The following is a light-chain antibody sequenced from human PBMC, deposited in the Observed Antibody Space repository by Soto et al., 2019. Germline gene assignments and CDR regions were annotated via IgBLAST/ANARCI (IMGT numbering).Light chain of an antibody. CDR2: AAS. Sequence: DIQMTQSPSTLSASVGDRVTITCRASQRISSWLSWYQQKPGKAPKLLIYAASSLECVVPSMFSGSGSGTELTLTISSLQPEDVATYYCQQYHSYLYTFGQGTMLEMK. J-gene: IGKJ2*01. V-gene: IGKV1-5*01. CDR3: QQYHSYLYT. CDR1: QRISSW.